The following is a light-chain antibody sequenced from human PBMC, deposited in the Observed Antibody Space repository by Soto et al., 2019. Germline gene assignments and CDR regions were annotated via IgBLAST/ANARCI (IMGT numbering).Light chain of an antibody. J-gene: IGLJ1*01. V-gene: IGLV2-8*01. CDR1: SSDVGGYNY. CDR2: EVS. Sequence: SVVTRAPSACGSRGPPDSVSCTGTSSDVGGYNYVSWYQQHPGKAPKLMIYEVSKRPSGVPDRFSGSKSGNTASLTVSGLQAEDEADYHCSSYADGNIYVYGTGSKATAL. CDR3: SSYADGNIYV.